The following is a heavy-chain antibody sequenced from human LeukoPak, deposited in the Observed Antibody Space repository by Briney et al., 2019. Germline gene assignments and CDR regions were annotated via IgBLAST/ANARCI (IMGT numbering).Heavy chain of an antibody. CDR3: ARESPYCSSTSCTIFDY. J-gene: IGHJ4*02. D-gene: IGHD2-2*01. V-gene: IGHV1-69*05. CDR2: IIPIFGTA. Sequence: SVKVSCKASGYTFTSYDINWVRQAPGQGLEWMGGIIPIFGTANYAQKFQGRVTITTDESTSTAYMELSSLRSEDTAVYYCARESPYCSSTSCTIFDYWGQGTLVTVSS. CDR1: GYTFTSYD.